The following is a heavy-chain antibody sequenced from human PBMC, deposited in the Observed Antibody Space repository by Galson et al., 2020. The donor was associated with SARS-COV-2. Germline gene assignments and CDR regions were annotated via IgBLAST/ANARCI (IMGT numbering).Heavy chain of an antibody. CDR2: IRSQAHNYAT. V-gene: IGHV3-73*01. Sequence: GESLKISCAASGFTFSGAAVHWLRQASGKGLEWVGRIRSQAHNYATAYGVSLQGRFTVSRDDSTNTAYLQMNSLKNEDTAVYYCTKLPDCTTTSCDQFYYGMDVWGQGTTVTVSS. D-gene: IGHD2-2*01. J-gene: IGHJ6*02. CDR1: GFTFSGAA. CDR3: TKLPDCTTTSCDQFYYGMDV.